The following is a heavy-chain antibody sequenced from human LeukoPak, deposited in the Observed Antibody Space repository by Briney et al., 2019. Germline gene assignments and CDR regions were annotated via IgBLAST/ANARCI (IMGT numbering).Heavy chain of an antibody. V-gene: IGHV4-39*07. J-gene: IGHJ5*02. Sequence: SETLSLTCTVSGGSISTSNYYWGWIRQPPGKGLEWIGNIFYSGSTYYSPSLKSRVTISLDTSRNQFSLKLSSVTAADTAVYYCARKGSSGSSHWFDPWGQGTLVTVSS. CDR1: GGSISTSNYY. CDR3: ARKGSSGSSHWFDP. CDR2: IFYSGST. D-gene: IGHD6-25*01.